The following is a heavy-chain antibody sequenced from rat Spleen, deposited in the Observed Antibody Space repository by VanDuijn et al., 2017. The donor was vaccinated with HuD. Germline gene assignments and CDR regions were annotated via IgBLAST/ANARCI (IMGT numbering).Heavy chain of an antibody. D-gene: IGHD1-1*01. CDR2: ISTGGGNT. CDR3: ARPEDYSGGGFAY. V-gene: IGHV5-25*01. CDR1: GFTFSNYY. J-gene: IGHJ3*01. Sequence: EVQLVESGGGLVQPGRSMKLSCAALGFTFSNYYMALVRQAPTKGLEWVASISTGGGNTYYRDSVKGRFTISRDNAKSTLYLQMDSLRSEDTATYYCARPEDYSGGGFAYWGQGTLVTVSS.